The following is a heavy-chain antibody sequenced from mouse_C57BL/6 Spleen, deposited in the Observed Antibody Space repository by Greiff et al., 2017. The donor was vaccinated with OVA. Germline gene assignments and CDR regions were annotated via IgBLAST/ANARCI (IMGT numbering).Heavy chain of an antibody. Sequence: QVQLKESGPELVKPGASVKISCKASGYAFSSSWMNWVKQRPGKGLEWIGRIYPGDGDTNYNGKFKGKATLTADKSSSTAYMQLSSLTSEDSAVYFCARPFTTTVDAMDYWGQGTSVTVSS. V-gene: IGHV1-82*01. CDR2: IYPGDGDT. D-gene: IGHD1-1*01. CDR1: GYAFSSSW. J-gene: IGHJ4*01. CDR3: ARPFTTTVDAMDY.